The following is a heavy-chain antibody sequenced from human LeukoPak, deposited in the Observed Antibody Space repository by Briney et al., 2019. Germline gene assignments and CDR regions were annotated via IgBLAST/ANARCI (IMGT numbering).Heavy chain of an antibody. Sequence: ASVKVSCKASGYTFTSYGISWVRQAPGQGLEWMGWISAYNGNTNYAQKLQGRVTMTTDTSTSTAYMELRSLRSDDTAVYYCARVLAMLGYCSSTSCYLEGYGMDVWGQGTTVTVSS. D-gene: IGHD2-2*03. CDR3: ARVLAMLGYCSSTSCYLEGYGMDV. J-gene: IGHJ6*02. V-gene: IGHV1-18*01. CDR2: ISAYNGNT. CDR1: GYTFTSYG.